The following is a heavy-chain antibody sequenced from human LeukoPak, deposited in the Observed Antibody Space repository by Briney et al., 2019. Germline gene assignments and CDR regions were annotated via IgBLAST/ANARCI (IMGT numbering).Heavy chain of an antibody. CDR1: GGSISSYY. Sequence: SETLSLTCTVSGGSISSYYWSWIRQPPGKGLEWIGEINHSGSTNYNPSLKSRVTISVDTSKNQFSLKLSSVTAADTAVYYCARGMGDYWGQGTLVTVSS. J-gene: IGHJ4*02. CDR3: ARGMGDY. D-gene: IGHD1-26*01. CDR2: INHSGST. V-gene: IGHV4-34*01.